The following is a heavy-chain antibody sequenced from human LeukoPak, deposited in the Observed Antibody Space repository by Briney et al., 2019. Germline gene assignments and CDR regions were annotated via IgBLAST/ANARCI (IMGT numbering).Heavy chain of an antibody. D-gene: IGHD6-13*01. V-gene: IGHV4-4*07. J-gene: IGHJ2*01. Sequence: TSETLSLTCTVSGGSISSYDWSWIRQPAGKRLEWIGRIYTRGSTNYNPSLKSRVIMSVDTSKNQFSLKLSSVTAADTAVYYCARVSSSWYQDWYFDLWGRGTLVTVSS. CDR2: IYTRGST. CDR3: ARVSSSWYQDWYFDL. CDR1: GGSISSYD.